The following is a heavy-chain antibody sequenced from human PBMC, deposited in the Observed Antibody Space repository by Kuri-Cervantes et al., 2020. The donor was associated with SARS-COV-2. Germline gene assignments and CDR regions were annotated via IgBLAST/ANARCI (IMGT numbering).Heavy chain of an antibody. Sequence: ASVKVSCKAAGDXXXGYYTHWVRQSPGQGLEWMGWINPNSGGTNYSQKFQGWVIMTRDKSISTAYTELSRLRSDDTAVYYCATELGYWSGTSCYYWDXXYYGMDVWGQGTTVTVSS. CDR2: INPNSGGT. J-gene: IGHJ6*02. CDR3: ATELGYWSGTSCYYWDXXYYGMDV. D-gene: IGHD2-2*01. CDR1: GDXXXGYY. V-gene: IGHV1-2*04.